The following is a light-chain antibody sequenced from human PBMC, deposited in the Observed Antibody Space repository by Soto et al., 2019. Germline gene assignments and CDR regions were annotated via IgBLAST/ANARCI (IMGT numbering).Light chain of an antibody. CDR2: TND. J-gene: IGLJ3*02. CDR3: AAWDDSLNGPV. Sequence: QSALTQSPSASGTPGQRVTISCSGSSSNIGKNAVNWYQQLPGTAPKLLIYTNDQRPSGVPDRFSGSKSGTSASLAISGLQSEDEADYYCAAWDDSLNGPVFGGGTKLTVL. V-gene: IGLV1-44*01. CDR1: SSNIGKNA.